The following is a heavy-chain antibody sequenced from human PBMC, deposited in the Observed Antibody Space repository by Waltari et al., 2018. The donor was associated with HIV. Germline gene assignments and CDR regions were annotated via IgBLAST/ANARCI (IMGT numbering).Heavy chain of an antibody. CDR3: ARGATILSY. D-gene: IGHD2-2*02. CDR2: ISPNTGHT. CDR1: GYTFTSSG. Sequence: QVLLVQSGPEVKKPGASVKVSCKASGYTFTSSGITWVRQAPGQGLEWMGWISPNTGHTNFEQKFQGRVTMTTDTSTSTAYMELRSLRSDDSALYYCARGATILSYWGQGTLVTVSS. J-gene: IGHJ4*02. V-gene: IGHV1-18*01.